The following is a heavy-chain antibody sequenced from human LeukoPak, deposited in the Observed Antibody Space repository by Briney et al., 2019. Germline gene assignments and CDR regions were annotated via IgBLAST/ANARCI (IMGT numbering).Heavy chain of an antibody. CDR3: ARDRRYCSGDNCYSGVDY. D-gene: IGHD2-15*01. V-gene: IGHV3-53*01. J-gene: IGHJ4*02. Sequence: HPGGSLRLSCVASGLTVSANHMTWLRQAPGEGLDWVSVMYSGGYTHYADSVKGRFTISRDNSKNTVYLQMNSLRVEDSAVYYCARDRRYCSGDNCYSGVDYWGQGTRVIVSS. CDR1: GLTVSANH. CDR2: MYSGGYT.